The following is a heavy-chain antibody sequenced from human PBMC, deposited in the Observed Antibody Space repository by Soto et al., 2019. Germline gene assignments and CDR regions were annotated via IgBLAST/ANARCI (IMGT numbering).Heavy chain of an antibody. J-gene: IGHJ6*02. D-gene: IGHD1-26*01. CDR1: GGSISSHY. Sequence: KSSETLSLTCTVSGGSISSHYWSWVRQAPGKGLEWIGPIYYRGSTSYNPSLRSRSTISVDTSNNQFSLKLNSVTTADTAVYYCARDGREASGMDVWGQGTKVTVSS. V-gene: IGHV4-59*11. CDR3: ARDGREASGMDV. CDR2: IYYRGST.